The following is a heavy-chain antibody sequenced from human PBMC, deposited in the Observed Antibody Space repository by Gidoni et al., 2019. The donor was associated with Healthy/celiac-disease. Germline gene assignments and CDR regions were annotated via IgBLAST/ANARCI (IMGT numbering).Heavy chain of an antibody. CDR3: ARGRYYYGSSGYSTPLAFDY. V-gene: IGHV4-34*01. J-gene: IGHJ4*02. D-gene: IGHD3-22*01. Sequence: QVQLQQWGAGLLKPSETLSLTCAVDGGSFSGYYWSWIRQPPGKGLEWIGEINHRGSTNYNPSLKSRVTISVDTSKNQFSLKLSSVTAADTAVYYCARGRYYYGSSGYSTPLAFDYWGQGTLVTVSS. CDR2: INHRGST. CDR1: GGSFSGYY.